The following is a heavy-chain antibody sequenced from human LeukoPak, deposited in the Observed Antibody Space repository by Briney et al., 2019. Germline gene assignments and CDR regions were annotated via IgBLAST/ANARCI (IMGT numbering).Heavy chain of an antibody. V-gene: IGHV4-4*07. CDR3: ARDRLLYDYGGKPLFDY. CDR1: GGSISNYY. J-gene: IGHJ4*02. Sequence: SETLSLTCTVSGGSISNYYWSWIRQPAGKGLEWIGRIYTSGSTNYNPSLKSRVTMSVDTSKNQFSPKMTSVTAADTAVYFCARDRLLYDYGGKPLFDYWGQGTLVTVSS. CDR2: IYTSGST. D-gene: IGHD4-23*01.